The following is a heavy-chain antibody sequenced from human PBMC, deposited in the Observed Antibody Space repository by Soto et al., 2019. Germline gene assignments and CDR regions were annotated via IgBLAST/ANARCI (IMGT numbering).Heavy chain of an antibody. J-gene: IGHJ5*02. V-gene: IGHV4-4*02. CDR3: ARTSYDFWSGYYFQYWFDP. CDR1: SGSISSSNW. D-gene: IGHD3-3*01. Sequence: SETLSLTCAVSSGSISSSNWWSWVRQPPGKGLEWIGEIYHSGSTNYNPSLKSRVTISVDKSKNQFSLKLSSVTAADTAVYYCARTSYDFWSGYYFQYWFDPWGQGTLVTVS. CDR2: IYHSGST.